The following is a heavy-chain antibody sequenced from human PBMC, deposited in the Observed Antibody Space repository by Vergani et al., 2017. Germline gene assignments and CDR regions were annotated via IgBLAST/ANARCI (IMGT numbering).Heavy chain of an antibody. V-gene: IGHV3-23*01. D-gene: IGHD1-26*01. CDR3: AKWGSGSYKYYFDY. CDR2: FSGSGGST. J-gene: IGHJ4*02. Sequence: EVQLLESGGGLVQPGGSLRLSCAASGFTFSSYAMSWVRQAPGKGLEWVSAFSGSGGSTYYADAVKGRFTISRDNSKNTLYLQMNSLRAEDTAVYYCAKWGSGSYKYYFDYWGQGTLVTVSS. CDR1: GFTFSSYA.